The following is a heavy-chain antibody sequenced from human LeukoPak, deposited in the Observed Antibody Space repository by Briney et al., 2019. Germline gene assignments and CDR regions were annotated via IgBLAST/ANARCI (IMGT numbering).Heavy chain of an antibody. CDR3: ARRHSGYVYYFDY. CDR2: IYYSGST. CDR1: GGSISSGGYY. Sequence: PSETLSLTCTVSGGSISSGGYYWSWIRQHPGKGLEWIGYIYYSGSTYYNPSLKSRVTISVDTSKNQFSLELSSVTAADTAVYYCARRHSGYVYYFDYWGQGTLVTVSS. D-gene: IGHD5-12*01. J-gene: IGHJ4*02. V-gene: IGHV4-31*03.